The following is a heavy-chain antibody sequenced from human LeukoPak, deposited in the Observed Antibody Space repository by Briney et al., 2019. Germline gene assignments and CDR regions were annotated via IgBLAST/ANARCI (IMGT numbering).Heavy chain of an antibody. Sequence: NPSETLSLTCTVSGGSISSYYWSWIRQPPGKGLEWIGYIYYSGSTNYNPSLKSRVTISVDTSKNQFSLKLSSVTAADTAVYFCARVAAAGNYYFDYWGQGTLVTVSS. V-gene: IGHV4-59*01. CDR2: IYYSGST. CDR1: GGSISSYY. D-gene: IGHD6-13*01. J-gene: IGHJ4*02. CDR3: ARVAAAGNYYFDY.